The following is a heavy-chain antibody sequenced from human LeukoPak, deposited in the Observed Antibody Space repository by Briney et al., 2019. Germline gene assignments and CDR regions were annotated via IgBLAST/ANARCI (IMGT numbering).Heavy chain of an antibody. D-gene: IGHD5-18*01. CDR2: VSFDGRSE. CDR3: AKDRGYGDYYYGMDV. J-gene: IGHJ6*02. CDR1: GLRFRNYG. Sequence: GRSLRLSCVVSGLRFRNYGMHWVRQAPGKGLEWVAVVSFDGRSEYYADSVKGRFTISRDNSKNTLFLQMDSLRAEDTADYYCAKDRGYGDYYYGMDVWGQGTTVTVSS. V-gene: IGHV3-30*19.